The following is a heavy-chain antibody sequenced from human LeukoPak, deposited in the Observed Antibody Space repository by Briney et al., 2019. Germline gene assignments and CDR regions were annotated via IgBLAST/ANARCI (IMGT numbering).Heavy chain of an antibody. CDR1: GFTFSSYG. Sequence: PGRSLRLSCAASGFTFSSYGMHWVRQAPGKGLEWVAVISYDGSNKYYADSVKGRFTISRDNSKNTLYLQMNSLRAEDTAVYYCPKDPYSYGLNYFDYWGQGTLVTVSS. D-gene: IGHD5-18*01. CDR3: PKDPYSYGLNYFDY. J-gene: IGHJ4*02. V-gene: IGHV3-30*18. CDR2: ISYDGSNK.